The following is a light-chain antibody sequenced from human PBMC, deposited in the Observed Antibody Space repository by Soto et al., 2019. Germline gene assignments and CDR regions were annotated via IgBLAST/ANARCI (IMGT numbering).Light chain of an antibody. CDR3: QQYEGYPWT. J-gene: IGKJ1*01. V-gene: IGKV1-5*01. Sequence: DIQMTQSPSTLSASVGDRVAITCRASQSISSWLAWYQQKPGKASNLLIYDASSLKSGVPSRFSGSGSGTEFTLTISNLQPDDFATYYCQQYEGYPWTFGQGTKVEIQ. CDR2: DAS. CDR1: QSISSW.